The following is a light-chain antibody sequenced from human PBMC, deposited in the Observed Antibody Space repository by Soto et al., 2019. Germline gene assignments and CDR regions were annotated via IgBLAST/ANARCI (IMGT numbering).Light chain of an antibody. J-gene: IGKJ2*01. Sequence: EIVLTQSPGTLSLSPGERATLSCRASQSVSSTSLAWYQQKPGQAPRLLIYDASSRATGIPDRFSGSWSGTDFTITISRLEPEDFAMYYCQQYGSSLYTFGQGTKLEIK. V-gene: IGKV3-20*01. CDR1: QSVSSTS. CDR2: DAS. CDR3: QQYGSSLYT.